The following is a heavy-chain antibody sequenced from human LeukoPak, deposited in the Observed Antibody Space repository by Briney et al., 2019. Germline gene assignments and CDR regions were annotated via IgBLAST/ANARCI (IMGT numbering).Heavy chain of an antibody. V-gene: IGHV3-23*01. CDR3: AKEIEKYSNSPFDD. D-gene: IGHD2-21*01. CDR1: GFTVSNNY. Sequence: GGSLRLSCAASGFTVSNNYMSWVRQAPGKGLEWVSGISGSGASTFYADSVKGRFTISRDSSKKTLYLQMNSLRAEDTAIYYCAKEIEKYSNSPFDDWGQGTPVTVSS. J-gene: IGHJ4*02. CDR2: ISGSGAST.